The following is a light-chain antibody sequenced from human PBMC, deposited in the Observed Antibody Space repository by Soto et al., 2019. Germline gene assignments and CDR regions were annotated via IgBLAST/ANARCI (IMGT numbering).Light chain of an antibody. J-gene: IGKJ4*01. CDR1: QSVSANY. CDR3: QQYCSSRQVT. CDR2: DAS. Sequence: ETVLTQSPGTLSVSPGETVTLSCRASQSVSANYLAWYQHKPGQAPRLLIYDASRRATGTPDRFSGSGSGTDFTLTIRRREPEDFAVYYCQQYCSSRQVTFGGGTKLEIK. V-gene: IGKV3-20*01.